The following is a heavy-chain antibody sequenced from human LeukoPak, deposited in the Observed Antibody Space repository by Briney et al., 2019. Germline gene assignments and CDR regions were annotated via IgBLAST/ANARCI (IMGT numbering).Heavy chain of an antibody. D-gene: IGHD5-24*01. CDR3: ARDVDGRYNWFDP. CDR1: GFTFSSYG. J-gene: IGHJ5*02. CDR2: IWYDGSNK. Sequence: PGRSLRLSCAASGFTFSSYGMHWVRQAPGKGLEWVAVIWYDGSNKYYADSVKGRFTISRDNSKSTLYLQMNSLRAEDTAVYYCARDVDGRYNWFDPWGQGTLVTVSS. V-gene: IGHV3-33*01.